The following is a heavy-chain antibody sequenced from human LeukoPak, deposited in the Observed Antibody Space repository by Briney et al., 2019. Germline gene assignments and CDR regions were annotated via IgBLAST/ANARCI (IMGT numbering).Heavy chain of an antibody. J-gene: IGHJ6*02. CDR1: GFTFGDYA. V-gene: IGHV3-49*04. Sequence: GRSLRLSCTASGFTFGDYAMSWVRQAPGKGLEWVGFIISKAYGGTTEYAASVKGRFTISRDDSKSIAYLQMNSLKTEDTAVYYCTRGGTMVRGVKLGMDVWGQGTTVTVSS. CDR2: IISKAYGGTT. CDR3: TRGGTMVRGVKLGMDV. D-gene: IGHD3-10*01.